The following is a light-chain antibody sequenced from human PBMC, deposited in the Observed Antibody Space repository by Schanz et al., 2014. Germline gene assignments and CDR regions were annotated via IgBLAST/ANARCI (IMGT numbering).Light chain of an antibody. J-gene: IGLJ1*01. Sequence: QSVLTQPASVSGSPGQSITISCTGTSSDVGAYNYVSWYQHHPGKAPKLIICGVSDRPSGVSDRFSGSKSGNTASLTISGLQAEDEADYYCSSYTTRSTYVIGSGTKVTVL. CDR2: GVS. CDR3: SSYTTRSTYV. V-gene: IGLV2-14*03. CDR1: SSDVGAYNY.